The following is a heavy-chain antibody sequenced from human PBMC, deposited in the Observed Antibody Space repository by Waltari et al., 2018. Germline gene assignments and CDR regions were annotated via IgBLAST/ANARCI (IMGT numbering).Heavy chain of an antibody. Sequence: QVQLVQSGAEVKKPGSSVKVSCKASGGTFSSYAISWVRQAPGQGLEWMGGIIPIFGTANYAQKFQGRVTITADESTSTAYMELSSLRSEDTAVYYCARDRGPLKSYYYYYGMDVWGQGTTVTVSS. J-gene: IGHJ6*02. V-gene: IGHV1-69*13. CDR1: GGTFSSYA. D-gene: IGHD2-15*01. CDR2: IIPIFGTA. CDR3: ARDRGPLKSYYYYYGMDV.